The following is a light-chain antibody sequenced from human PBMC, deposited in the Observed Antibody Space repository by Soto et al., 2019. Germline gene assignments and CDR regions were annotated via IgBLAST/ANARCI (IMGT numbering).Light chain of an antibody. J-gene: IGKJ1*01. CDR2: LGS. V-gene: IGKV2-28*01. CDR3: MQALQTPRT. Sequence: DIVMTQSPLSLPVTPGEPASISCRSSQSLLHSNGYNYLDWYLQKPGQSPQLLIYLGSNRASGVPDRFSGSGSGTDFTLKISRVEAEDVWVYYCMQALQTPRTFCQGTKVEIK. CDR1: QSLLHSNGYNY.